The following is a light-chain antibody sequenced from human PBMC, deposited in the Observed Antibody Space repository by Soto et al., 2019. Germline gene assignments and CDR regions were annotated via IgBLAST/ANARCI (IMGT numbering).Light chain of an antibody. J-gene: IGKJ1*01. CDR2: GAS. CDR1: ESVDSF. CDR3: QQYSNWPRT. Sequence: EIVLTQSPATLSLSPGERATLFCRASESVDSFLAWYQQKPGQAPRLLIYGASTRATGIPARFSGSGSGTEFTLTISDLQSEDFAVYYCQQYSNWPRTFGQGTKVDIK. V-gene: IGKV3-15*01.